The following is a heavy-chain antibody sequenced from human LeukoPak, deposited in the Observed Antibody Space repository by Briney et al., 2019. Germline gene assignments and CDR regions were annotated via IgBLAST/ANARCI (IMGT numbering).Heavy chain of an antibody. CDR3: ARDFNGSGDY. CDR2: ISSSSSYI. Sequence: PGGSLRLSCAASGFTFSNYTMNWVRQAPGKGLEWVSSISSSSSYIHYADSVKGRFSISRDNAKNSLYLQMNSLRAEDTAVYYCARDFNGSGDYWGQGTLVTVSS. J-gene: IGHJ4*02. V-gene: IGHV3-21*01. CDR1: GFTFSNYT.